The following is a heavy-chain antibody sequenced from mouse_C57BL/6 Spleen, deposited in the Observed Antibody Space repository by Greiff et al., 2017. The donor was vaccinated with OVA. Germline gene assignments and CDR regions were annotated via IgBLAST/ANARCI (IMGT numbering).Heavy chain of an antibody. CDR3: ARWDYDDARFDD. Sequence: VQLQQSVAELVRPGASVKLSCTASGYTFKNTYMHWVKQRPEQGLEWIGRIYPANGNTKYAPKFQGKATMTADTSSNTAYLQLSSLTSEDTAIYYCARWDYDDARFDDWGQGTTLTVSS. D-gene: IGHD2-4*01. V-gene: IGHV14-3*01. CDR1: GYTFKNTY. J-gene: IGHJ2*01. CDR2: IYPANGNT.